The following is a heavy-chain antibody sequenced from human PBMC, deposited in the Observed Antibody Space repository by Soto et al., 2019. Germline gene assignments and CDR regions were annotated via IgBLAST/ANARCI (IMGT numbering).Heavy chain of an antibody. CDR2: IYYSGST. J-gene: IGHJ4*02. D-gene: IGHD2-15*01. V-gene: IGHV4-39*01. CDR1: GGSISSSSYY. CDR3: VGGGTQGSGRPGAIDY. Sequence: SETLSLTCTVSGGSISSSSYYWGWIRQPPGKGLEWIGSIYYSGSTYYNPSLKSRVTISVDTSKNQFSLKLSSVTAADTAVYYCVGGGTQGSGRPGAIDYWGQGTLVTVSS.